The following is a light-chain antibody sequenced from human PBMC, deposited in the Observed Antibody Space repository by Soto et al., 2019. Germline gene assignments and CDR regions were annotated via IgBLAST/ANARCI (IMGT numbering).Light chain of an antibody. Sequence: EIVLTQSPATLSLSPGERATLSCRASQSVSSYLAWYQQKPGQAPRLLIYDASNRATGIPARFSGSGSGTDFTLANSSLEPEDFAVYCCQQRSNWPTFGGGTKVDIK. CDR3: QQRSNWPT. CDR1: QSVSSY. V-gene: IGKV3-11*01. CDR2: DAS. J-gene: IGKJ4*01.